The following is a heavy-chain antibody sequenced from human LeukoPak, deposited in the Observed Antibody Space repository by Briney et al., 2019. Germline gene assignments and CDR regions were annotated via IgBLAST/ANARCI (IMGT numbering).Heavy chain of an antibody. Sequence: SVKVPCKTSGYTFTSYYMHWVRQAPGQGLEWMGWVNPTSGGTNYAQKFQGRVTMTRDTSISTAYMELSRLRSDDTAVYYCARVYYYYDSSGILTLYFDYWGQGTLVTVSS. CDR1: GYTFTSYY. J-gene: IGHJ4*02. D-gene: IGHD3-22*01. CDR3: ARVYYYYDSSGILTLYFDY. CDR2: VNPTSGGT. V-gene: IGHV1-2*02.